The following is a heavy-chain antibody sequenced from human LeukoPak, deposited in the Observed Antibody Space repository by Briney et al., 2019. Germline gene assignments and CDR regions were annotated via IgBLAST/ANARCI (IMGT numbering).Heavy chain of an antibody. CDR1: GFTFSSYS. CDR2: ISSSSSYI. Sequence: GGSLRLSCAASGFTFSSYSMNWVRQAPGKGLEWVSSISSSSSYIYYADSVKGRFTISRDNAKNSLYLQMNSLRAEDTAVYYCARGKRVAASAGGYWGREPWSPSPQ. J-gene: IGHJ4*02. CDR3: ARGKRVAASAGGY. V-gene: IGHV3-21*01. D-gene: IGHD6-13*01.